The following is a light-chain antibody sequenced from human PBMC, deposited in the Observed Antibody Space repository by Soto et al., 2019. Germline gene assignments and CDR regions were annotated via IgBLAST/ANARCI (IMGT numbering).Light chain of an antibody. J-gene: IGLJ3*02. Sequence: QSALTQPPSVSGSPGQSVTISCTGTSSDVGSYNRVSWYQQPPGTAPKLMIYEVSNRPSGVPDRFSGSKSGNTASLTISGLQAEDEVDYYCSLYTSSSTSWVFGGGTKLTVL. CDR3: SLYTSSSTSWV. CDR1: SSDVGSYNR. CDR2: EVS. V-gene: IGLV2-18*01.